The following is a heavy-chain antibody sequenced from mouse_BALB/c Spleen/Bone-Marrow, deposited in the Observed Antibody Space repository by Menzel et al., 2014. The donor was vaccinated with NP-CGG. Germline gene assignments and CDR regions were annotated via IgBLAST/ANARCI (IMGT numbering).Heavy chain of an antibody. CDR3: ARTGTWFAY. V-gene: IGHV3-1*02. J-gene: IGHJ3*01. Sequence: VQLKESGPDLVKPSQSLSLTCTVTGYSITSGYSWHWIRPFPGNKLEWMGYIHYSGSTNYNPSLKSRISITRDTSKNQFFLQLNSVTTEDTATYYCARTGTWFAYWGQGTLVTVSA. CDR2: IHYSGST. D-gene: IGHD4-1*01. CDR1: GYSITSGYS.